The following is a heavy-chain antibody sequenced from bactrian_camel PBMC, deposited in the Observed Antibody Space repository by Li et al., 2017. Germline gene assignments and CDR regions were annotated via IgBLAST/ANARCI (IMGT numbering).Heavy chain of an antibody. CDR3: AIGGATPCTVRGGSDPYDY. J-gene: IGHJ4*01. V-gene: IGHV3S1*01. D-gene: IGHD6*01. CDR1: GYIAGSYC. Sequence: HVQLVESGGGSVQAGGSLTLSRAASGYIAGSYCMVWFRRAPGKEREGVAVTYTYDEKTFYADSVKGRFTISRDGAMMTLYLQMNDLKPEDTAMYYCAIGGATPCTVRGGSDPYDYWGQGTQVTVS. CDR2: TYTYDEKT.